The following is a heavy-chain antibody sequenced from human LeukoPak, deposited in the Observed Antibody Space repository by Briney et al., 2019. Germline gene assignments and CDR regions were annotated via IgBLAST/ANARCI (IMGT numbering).Heavy chain of an antibody. CDR1: GGSINNYY. CDR2: VYYSGST. J-gene: IGHJ4*02. Sequence: KTSETLSLTCTVSGGSINNYYWSWIRQPPGKAGEWIGYVYYSGSTNYNPSLKSRVTISVDSSKTQFSLKLRSATAADTAVYFCARDSRYASGRAFDNWGQGTLVTVSS. D-gene: IGHD6-19*01. CDR3: ARDSRYASGRAFDN. V-gene: IGHV4-59*01.